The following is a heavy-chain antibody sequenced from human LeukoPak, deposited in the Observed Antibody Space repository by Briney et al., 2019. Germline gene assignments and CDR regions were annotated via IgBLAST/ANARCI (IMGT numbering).Heavy chain of an antibody. J-gene: IGHJ4*02. V-gene: IGHV3-30-3*01. D-gene: IGHD3-22*01. CDR1: GFTFSSYA. Sequence: GGSLRLSCAASGFTFSSYAMHWVRQAPGKGLECVAVISYDGSNKYYADSVKGRFTISRDNSKNTLYLQMNSLRAEDTAVYYCARDDDDSSGFGDYWGQGTLVTVSS. CDR3: ARDDDDSSGFGDY. CDR2: ISYDGSNK.